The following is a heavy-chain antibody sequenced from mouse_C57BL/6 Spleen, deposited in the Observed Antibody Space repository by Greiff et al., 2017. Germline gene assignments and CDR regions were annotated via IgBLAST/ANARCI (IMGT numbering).Heavy chain of an antibody. D-gene: IGHD2-1*01. V-gene: IGHV10-3*01. CDR1: GFTFNTYA. J-gene: IGHJ4*01. Sequence: EVQLMESGGGLVQPKGSLKLSCAASGFTFNTYAMHWVRQAPGKGLEWVARIRSKSSNSATYYADSVKDRFTISRDDSQSMLYLQMNNLKTEDTAMYYCVRDYCNSGYMDYWGQGTSVTVSS. CDR2: IRSKSSNSAT. CDR3: VRDYCNSGYMDY.